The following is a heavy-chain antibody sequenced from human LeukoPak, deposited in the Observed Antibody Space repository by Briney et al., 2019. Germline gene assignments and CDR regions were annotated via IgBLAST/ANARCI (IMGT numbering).Heavy chain of an antibody. CDR2: ISYSGST. J-gene: IGHJ4*02. D-gene: IGHD1-26*01. CDR1: GGSISSSSYY. Sequence: SETLSLTCSVSGGSISSSSYYWGWIRQPPGKGLEWIGTISYSGSTFYNPSLKSRVTISVDTSKNQFSLKLSSVTAADTAVYYCARLAWGVGPRRAFWDCWGQGTLVTVSS. V-gene: IGHV4-39*01. CDR3: ARLAWGVGPRRAFWDC.